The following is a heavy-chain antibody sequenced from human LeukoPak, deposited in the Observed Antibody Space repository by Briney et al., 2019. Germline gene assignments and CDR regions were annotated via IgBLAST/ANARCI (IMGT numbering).Heavy chain of an antibody. J-gene: IGHJ3*01. D-gene: IGHD3-3*02. Sequence: SVKVSCKASGGSFSDYPINWVRQAPGQGLEWLGGIIPKYSASNYAQAFQGRVTITADESTNTVYMEVSGLRPDDTAVYYCVRPDRIFGVPAAFDAWGQGTLVAVSS. CDR2: IIPKYSAS. CDR3: VRPDRIFGVPAAFDA. V-gene: IGHV1-69*13. CDR1: GGSFSDYP.